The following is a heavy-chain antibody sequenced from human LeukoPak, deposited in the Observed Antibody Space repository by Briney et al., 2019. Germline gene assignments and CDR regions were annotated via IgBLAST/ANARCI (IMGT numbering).Heavy chain of an antibody. Sequence: GGSLRLSRAASGFTFSSYSMNWVRQAPGKGLEWVSSISSSSSYIYYADSVKGRFTISRDNAKNSLYLQMNSLRAEDTAVYYCARKLQEDSGYDPDAFDIWGQGTMVTVSS. D-gene: IGHD5-12*01. V-gene: IGHV3-21*01. CDR2: ISSSSSYI. CDR3: ARKLQEDSGYDPDAFDI. CDR1: GFTFSSYS. J-gene: IGHJ3*02.